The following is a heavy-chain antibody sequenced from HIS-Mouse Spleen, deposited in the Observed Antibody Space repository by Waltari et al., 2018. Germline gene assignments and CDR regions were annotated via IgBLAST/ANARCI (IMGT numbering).Heavy chain of an antibody. Sequence: QVQLQESGPGLVKPSQTLSLTCTVSGGSISSGGYYWSWIRQHQGKGLEWLGNIYYSGSTSYNPSLKSRVTISVDTSKNQISLKLSSVTAADTAVYYCARSPYYDFWSGYSDNWFDPWGQGTLVTVSS. J-gene: IGHJ5*02. CDR1: GGSISSGGYY. CDR3: ARSPYYDFWSGYSDNWFDP. CDR2: IYYSGST. V-gene: IGHV4-31*03. D-gene: IGHD3-3*01.